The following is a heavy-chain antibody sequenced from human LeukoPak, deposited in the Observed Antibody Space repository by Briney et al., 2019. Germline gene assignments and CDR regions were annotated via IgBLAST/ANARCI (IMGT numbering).Heavy chain of an antibody. CDR2: IIPIFGTA. Sequence: SVKVSCKASGGTFSSYAISWVRQAPGQGLEWMGGIIPIFGTANYAQKFQGRVTITADESTSTAYMELSSLRSEDTAVYYCARGVQPAAIIVDYFGWFDPWGQGTLVTVSS. V-gene: IGHV1-69*13. CDR3: ARGVQPAAIIVDYFGWFDP. CDR1: GGTFSSYA. D-gene: IGHD2-2*02. J-gene: IGHJ5*02.